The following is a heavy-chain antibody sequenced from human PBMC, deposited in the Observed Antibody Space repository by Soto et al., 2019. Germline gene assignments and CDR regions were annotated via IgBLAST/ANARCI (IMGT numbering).Heavy chain of an antibody. CDR2: ISGSTGYT. J-gene: IGHJ4*02. Sequence: GGSLRLSCAVSGFTFSDYYMSWIRQAPGKGLEWISYISGSTGYTNYADSVKGRFTISRDNAENSLYLQMNSLRAEDTAVYYCARDPVGDYFDYWGQGTLVTVSS. CDR1: GFTFSDYY. V-gene: IGHV3-11*05. D-gene: IGHD2-2*01. CDR3: ARDPVGDYFDY.